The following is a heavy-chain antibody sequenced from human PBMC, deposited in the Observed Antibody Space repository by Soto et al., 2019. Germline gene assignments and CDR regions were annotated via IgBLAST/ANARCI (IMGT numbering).Heavy chain of an antibody. Sequence: GASVKVSCKASGGTFSSYAISWVRQAPGQGLEWMGGIIPIFGTANYAQKFQGRVTITADKSTSTAYMELSSLRSEDTAVYYCAREIEGDVLRYFYWFDPWGQGTLVTVSS. D-gene: IGHD3-9*01. CDR1: GGTFSSYA. V-gene: IGHV1-69*06. J-gene: IGHJ5*02. CDR2: IIPIFGTA. CDR3: AREIEGDVLRYFYWFDP.